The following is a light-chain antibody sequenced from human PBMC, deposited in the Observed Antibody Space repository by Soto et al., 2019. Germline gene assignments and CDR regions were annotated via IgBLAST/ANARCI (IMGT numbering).Light chain of an antibody. CDR1: STNIGSNT. Sequence: QSVLTQPPSASGTPGQRVTISCSGSSTNIGSNTVNWYQQLPGTAPKLLIYSNNQPPSGVPDRFSGSKSGTSASLAISGLQSEDEDDYCCAAWDDSLNGLFGGGTKLTVL. V-gene: IGLV1-44*01. CDR3: AAWDDSLNGL. J-gene: IGLJ2*01. CDR2: SNN.